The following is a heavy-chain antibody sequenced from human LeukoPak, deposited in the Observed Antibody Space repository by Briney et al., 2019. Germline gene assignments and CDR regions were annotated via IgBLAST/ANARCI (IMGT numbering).Heavy chain of an antibody. J-gene: IGHJ5*02. Sequence: SETLSLTCSVSGGYISSYYWSWIRLPAGKGLEWIGRIYSSGTITYNPSLQSRVTMSVDTSKNEFSLKMSSVTAADTAVYYCTRDSGTTGEVKFDPWGQGTLVAVSS. CDR2: IYSSGTI. D-gene: IGHD3-10*01. CDR1: GGYISSYY. CDR3: TRDSGTTGEVKFDP. V-gene: IGHV4-4*07.